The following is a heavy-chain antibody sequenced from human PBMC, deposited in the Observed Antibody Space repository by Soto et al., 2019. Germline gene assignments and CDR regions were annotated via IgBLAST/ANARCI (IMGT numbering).Heavy chain of an antibody. CDR3: AKGLHKQSTMPYDY. Sequence: PGGSLRLSCAASGFTFSTYAMSWVRQAPGKGLEWVSAISGGGSSTYYADSVKGRFTISRDSSRSTLYLQMNSLRVEDTAVYYCAKGLHKQSTMPYDYWGQGTLVTVSS. CDR1: GFTFSTYA. J-gene: IGHJ4*02. CDR2: ISGGGSST. V-gene: IGHV3-23*01. D-gene: IGHD5-12*01.